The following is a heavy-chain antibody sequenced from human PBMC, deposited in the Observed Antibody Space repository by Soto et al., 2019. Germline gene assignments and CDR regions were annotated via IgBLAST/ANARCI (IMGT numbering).Heavy chain of an antibody. CDR3: ARNPRGQRWLQFAFDY. CDR1: GGTFSSYA. Sequence: QVQLVQSGAEVKKPGSSVKVSCKASGGTFSSYAISWVRQAPGQGLEWMGGIIPIFGTANYAQKFQGRVTITADESTSTAYMERSSLRSEDTAVYYCARNPRGQRWLQFAFDYWGQGTLVTVSS. D-gene: IGHD5-12*01. CDR2: IIPIFGTA. V-gene: IGHV1-69*01. J-gene: IGHJ4*02.